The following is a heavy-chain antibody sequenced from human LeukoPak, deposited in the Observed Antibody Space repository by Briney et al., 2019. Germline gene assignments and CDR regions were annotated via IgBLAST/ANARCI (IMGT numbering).Heavy chain of an antibody. CDR3: AKGTGYSSGWYYFDY. V-gene: IGHV3-23*01. CDR1: GFTFSSYA. Sequence: GRSLRLSWAASGFTFSSYAMSWVRQAPGKGLEWVSAISGSGGSTYYADSVKGRFTISRDNSKNTLYLQMNSLRAEDTAVYYCAKGTGYSSGWYYFDYWGQGTLVTVSS. J-gene: IGHJ4*02. D-gene: IGHD6-19*01. CDR2: ISGSGGST.